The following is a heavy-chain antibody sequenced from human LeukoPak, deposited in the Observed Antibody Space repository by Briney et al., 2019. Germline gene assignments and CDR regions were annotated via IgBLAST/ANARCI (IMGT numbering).Heavy chain of an antibody. CDR2: ISYDITDK. CDR1: GFTFPNYS. CDR3: ARDYGDGYFDY. D-gene: IGHD4-17*01. J-gene: IGHJ4*02. V-gene: IGHV3-30*04. Sequence: GGSLRLSCAASGFTFPNYSMSWVRQAPGKGLEWVALISYDITDKSYADSVKGRFTISRDISKSTLYLQMNSLRPDDTAVYYCARDYGDGYFDYWGQGTLVTVSS.